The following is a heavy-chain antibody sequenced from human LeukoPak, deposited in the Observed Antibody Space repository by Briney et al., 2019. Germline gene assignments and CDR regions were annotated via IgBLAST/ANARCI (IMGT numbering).Heavy chain of an antibody. CDR1: GGSFSGYY. J-gene: IGHJ3*02. CDR3: AKALRVVIAIRAFDN. V-gene: IGHV4-34*01. Sequence: SETLSLTCAVYGGSFSGYYWSWIRQPPGKGLEWIGEINHSGSTNYNPSLKSRVTISVDTSKNQFSLKLSSVTAADTAVYYCAKALRVVIAIRAFDNWGQGTMVTVSS. D-gene: IGHD2-21*01. CDR2: INHSGST.